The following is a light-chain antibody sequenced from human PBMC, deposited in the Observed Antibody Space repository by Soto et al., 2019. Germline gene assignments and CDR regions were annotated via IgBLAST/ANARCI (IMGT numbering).Light chain of an antibody. V-gene: IGKV1-5*01. J-gene: IGKJ1*01. Sequence: DIPITESPSPLSASVGDRVTITCRASQSISSWLAWYQQKPGKAPKLLIYDASSLESGVPSRFSGSGSGTEFTLTISSLQPDDFATYYCQQYNSYWTFGQGTKVDI. CDR2: DAS. CDR3: QQYNSYWT. CDR1: QSISSW.